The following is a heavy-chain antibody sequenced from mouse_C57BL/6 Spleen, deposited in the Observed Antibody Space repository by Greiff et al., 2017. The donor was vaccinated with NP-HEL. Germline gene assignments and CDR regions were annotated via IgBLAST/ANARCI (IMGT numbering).Heavy chain of an antibody. V-gene: IGHV1-19*01. J-gene: IGHJ4*01. CDR1: GYTFTDYY. CDR2: INPYNGGT. CDR3: AEDYPYAMDY. Sequence: EVQLQQSGPVLVKPGASVKMSCKASGYTFTDYYMNWVKQSHGKSLEWIGVINPYNGGTSYNQKFKGKATLTVDKSSSTAYMELNSLTSEDSAVYYCAEDYPYAMDYWGQGTSVTVSS. D-gene: IGHD2-4*01.